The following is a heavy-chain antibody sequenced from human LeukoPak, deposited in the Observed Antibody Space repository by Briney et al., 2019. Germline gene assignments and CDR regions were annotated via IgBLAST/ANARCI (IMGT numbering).Heavy chain of an antibody. CDR1: GGSISSGGYY. J-gene: IGHJ4*02. CDR2: IYYSGST. D-gene: IGHD5-18*01. V-gene: IGHV4-31*03. CDR3: ARENTAMAFDY. Sequence: SETLSLTCTVSGGSISSGGYYWSWIRQHPGKGLEWIGYIYYSGSTYYNPSLKSRVTISVDTSKNQFSLKLSSVTAADTVVYYCARENTAMAFDYWGQGTLVTVSS.